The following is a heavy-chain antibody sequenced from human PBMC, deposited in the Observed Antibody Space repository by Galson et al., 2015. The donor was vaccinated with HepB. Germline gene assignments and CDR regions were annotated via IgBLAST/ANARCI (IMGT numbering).Heavy chain of an antibody. D-gene: IGHD5-18*01. J-gene: IGHJ4*02. CDR2: NNPHSDGT. CDR3: AREKSPRGYTSFAY. V-gene: IGHV1-2*02. CDR1: GHTFTAYY. Sequence: SGRVYCKASGHTFTAYYIHWVRQAPGQGPGWIGWNNPHSDGTNSAQRVAVRVTMTGDASVTTASMELKRLTSDDPAVYYCAREKSPRGYTSFAYWGKGPLATFSS.